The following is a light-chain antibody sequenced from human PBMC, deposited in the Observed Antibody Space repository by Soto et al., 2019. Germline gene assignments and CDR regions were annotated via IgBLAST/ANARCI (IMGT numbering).Light chain of an antibody. J-gene: IGLJ3*02. Sequence: QSVLTQPAPVSGTPRQSITISCTGTSSDVGGYNYVSWYQQHPGKAPKLMIYDVSSRPSGASNRFSGSKSGNTASLTISGLQAEDEADYYCTSYTSISTVVFGGGTKLTVL. V-gene: IGLV2-14*03. CDR1: SSDVGGYNY. CDR3: TSYTSISTVV. CDR2: DVS.